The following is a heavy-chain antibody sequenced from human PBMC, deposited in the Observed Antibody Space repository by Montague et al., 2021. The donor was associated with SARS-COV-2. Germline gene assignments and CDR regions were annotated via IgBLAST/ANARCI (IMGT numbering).Heavy chain of an antibody. CDR2: VDDKGNT. CDR3: ARGSKWSHYFDY. V-gene: IGHV4-59*11. Sequence: SETLSLTCNVSGGSLSSHYWSWIRQPPVKGLDCIGYVDDKGNTNYSPSLKSRIILSVDTSKNHLSLKVSSVTAADTALYYWARGSKWSHYFDYWGQGTLVTVSS. CDR1: GGSLSSHY. J-gene: IGHJ4*02. D-gene: IGHD2-15*01.